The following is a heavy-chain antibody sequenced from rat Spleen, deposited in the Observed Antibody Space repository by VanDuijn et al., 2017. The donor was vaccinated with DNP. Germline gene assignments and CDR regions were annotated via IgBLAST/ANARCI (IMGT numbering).Heavy chain of an antibody. V-gene: IGHV2S54*01. CDR2: IWGNGNT. J-gene: IGHJ2*01. CDR1: GFSLTDYS. CDR3: ARRYGYYGSFDY. D-gene: IGHD1-7*01. Sequence: VQLKESGPGLVQPSQTLSLTCTVSGFSLTDYSVHWVRQPPGKGLEWMGVIWGNGNTNYNSALKSRLSISRDTSKSQVYLKMNSLQTEDTAMYFCARRYGYYGSFDYWGQGVMVTVSS.